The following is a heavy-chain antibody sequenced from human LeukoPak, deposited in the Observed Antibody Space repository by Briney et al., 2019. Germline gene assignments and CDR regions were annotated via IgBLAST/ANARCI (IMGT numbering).Heavy chain of an antibody. V-gene: IGHV1-69*05. D-gene: IGHD2-2*02. CDR3: ARGDQYCSSTSCYTWFDP. Sequence: SVKVSCKASGGTFSSYAISWVRQAPGQGLEWMGGIIPIFGTANYAQKFQGRVTITTDESTSTAYMELSSLRSEDTAVYYCARGDQYCSSTSCYTWFDPWGQGTLVTVSS. CDR2: IIPIFGTA. CDR1: GGTFSSYA. J-gene: IGHJ5*02.